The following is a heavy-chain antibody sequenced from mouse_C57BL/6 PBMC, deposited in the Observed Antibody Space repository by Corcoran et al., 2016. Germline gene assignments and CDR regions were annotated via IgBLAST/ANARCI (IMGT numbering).Heavy chain of an antibody. Sequence: DVQLQESGPGLVKPSQSLSLTCSVTGYSITSGYYWNWIRQFPGNKLEWMGYISYDGSNNYNPSLKNRISITRDTSKNQFFLKLNSVTTEDTATYYCARDPARDYWGQGTSVTVSS. CDR2: ISYDGSN. CDR3: ARDPARDY. V-gene: IGHV3-6*01. D-gene: IGHD6-1*01. J-gene: IGHJ4*01. CDR1: GYSITSGYY.